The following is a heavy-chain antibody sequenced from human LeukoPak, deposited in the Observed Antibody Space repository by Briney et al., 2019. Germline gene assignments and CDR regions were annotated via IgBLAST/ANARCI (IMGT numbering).Heavy chain of an antibody. V-gene: IGHV3-53*01. Sequence: GGSLRLSCAASGFTFSSYAMSWVRQAPGKGLEWVSVIYSEGNTYYTDSVKGRFTISRDNPKNTVFLQMGSLRGEDTAVYYCARCYYDGSGFYYYFDYWGQGTLVTVSS. CDR1: GFTFSSYA. CDR3: ARCYYDGSGFYYYFDY. CDR2: IYSEGNT. D-gene: IGHD3-22*01. J-gene: IGHJ4*02.